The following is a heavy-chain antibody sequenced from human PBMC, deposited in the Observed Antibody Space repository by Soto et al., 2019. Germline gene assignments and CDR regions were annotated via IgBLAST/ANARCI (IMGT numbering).Heavy chain of an antibody. Sequence: EVQLLESGGGLVQPGGSLRLSCAASGFTFNNYAMTWVRQAPGKGLEWVSAISGGGDTTSYADSVKGRFTVSRDGSKNTLYQQRSSLRAEDTALYYCAKGRGGSGSLTPRVDFWGQGTLVTVSS. CDR2: ISGGGDTT. CDR3: AKGRGGSGSLTPRVDF. D-gene: IGHD3-10*01. J-gene: IGHJ4*02. CDR1: GFTFNNYA. V-gene: IGHV3-23*01.